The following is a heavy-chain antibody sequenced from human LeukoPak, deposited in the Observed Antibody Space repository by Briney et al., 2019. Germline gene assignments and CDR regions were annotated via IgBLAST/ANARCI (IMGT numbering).Heavy chain of an antibody. V-gene: IGHV4-59*01. CDR2: IYYSGST. Sequence: SETLSLTCTVSGGSLSSYYWSWIRQPPGKGLEWIGYIYYSGSTNYNPSRKSRVTILVDTSKNQFSLKLSSVTAADTAVYYCARERAYNFWSGYLDYWGQGMLVTVSS. CDR3: ARERAYNFWSGYLDY. J-gene: IGHJ4*02. CDR1: GGSLSSYY. D-gene: IGHD3-3*01.